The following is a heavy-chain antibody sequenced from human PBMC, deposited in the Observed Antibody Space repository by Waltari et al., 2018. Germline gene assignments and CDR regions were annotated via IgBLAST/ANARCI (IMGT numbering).Heavy chain of an antibody. Sequence: QLQLRESGPGLVKPSGTLSLTCAVSGDSMISTYWGSWVRQSPGKGLQWMGQVHGSGKTNYLPSFASRVTISLDTYNTQFSLRVTSATAADTAVYYCARDRGRGLYLESWGPGTLVTVSP. V-gene: IGHV4-4*02. CDR3: ARDRGRGLYLES. J-gene: IGHJ4*02. CDR1: GDSMISTYW. D-gene: IGHD2-15*01. CDR2: VHGSGKT.